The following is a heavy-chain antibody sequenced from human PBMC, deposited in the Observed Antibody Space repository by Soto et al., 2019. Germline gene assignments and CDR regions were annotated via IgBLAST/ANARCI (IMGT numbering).Heavy chain of an antibody. CDR3: AREGFDHRPDY. Sequence: QVQLQESGPGLLKPSETLSLTCAVSGDSISSPNWWSWYRQTPGKGLEVIGEMFASGSSNYNPSLNGRVTISLDTSKTNFSLKLTSLAAADTAIYYCAREGFDHRPDYWGQGIPVTVSS. V-gene: IGHV4-4*02. CDR2: MFASGSS. J-gene: IGHJ4*02. CDR1: GDSISSPNW.